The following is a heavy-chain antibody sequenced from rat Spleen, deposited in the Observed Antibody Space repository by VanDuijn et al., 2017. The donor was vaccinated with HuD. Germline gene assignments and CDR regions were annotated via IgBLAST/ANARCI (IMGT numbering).Heavy chain of an antibody. J-gene: IGHJ2*01. CDR3: ARCFDL. CDR2: ISDDGSST. CDR1: GFTFSDYY. V-gene: IGHV5-7*01. Sequence: EVQLVESDGGLVQPGRSLKLSCAASGFTFSDYYMAWVRQAPTKGLEWVATISDDGSSTYYRDSVKGRFTISRDNAKNTLYLQMDSLRSEDTATYYCARCFDLWGQGVMVTVSS.